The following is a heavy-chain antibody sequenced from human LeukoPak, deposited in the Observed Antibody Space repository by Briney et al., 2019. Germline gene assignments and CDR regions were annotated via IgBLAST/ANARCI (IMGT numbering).Heavy chain of an antibody. Sequence: AGGSLRLSCAASGFPFRNYVMSWVRQAPGKGLEWVSYINHNGETIYYADSVKGRFTISRDNGKNSLYLEMNSLRDEDTAVYYCAADSDWAFHYWGQGPRVTVSS. V-gene: IGHV3-48*02. J-gene: IGHJ4*02. CDR2: INHNGETI. CDR1: GFPFRNYV. CDR3: AADSDWAFHY. D-gene: IGHD2-21*02.